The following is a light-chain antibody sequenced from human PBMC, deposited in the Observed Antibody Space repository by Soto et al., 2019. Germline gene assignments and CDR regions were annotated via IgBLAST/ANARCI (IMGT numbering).Light chain of an antibody. CDR2: DAS. CDR3: QQYESLPLT. CDR1: QDINKN. J-gene: IGKJ5*01. Sequence: DIQMTQSPSSLSASVGDRVSVTWQASQDINKNLIWYQQKPGKAPKLLIYDASDLETGVPSRFSGSGSGTGFTFTISSLQPEDFATYYCQQYESLPLTFGQGTRLGI. V-gene: IGKV1-33*01.